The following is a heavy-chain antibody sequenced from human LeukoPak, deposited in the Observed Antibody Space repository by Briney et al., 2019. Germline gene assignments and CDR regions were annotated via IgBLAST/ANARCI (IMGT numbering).Heavy chain of an antibody. D-gene: IGHD1-26*01. V-gene: IGHV3-13*04. J-gene: IGHJ3*02. CDR2: IGTAGDT. CDR3: ARLREAAFDI. Sequence: PGGSLRLSCAASGFTFSSYDFHWVRQPIGKGLEWVSAIGTAGDTYYPGSVKGRFTMSRENAKNSLYLQMNSLRAGDTAVYYCARLREAAFDIWGRGAMVTVPS. CDR1: GFTFSSYD.